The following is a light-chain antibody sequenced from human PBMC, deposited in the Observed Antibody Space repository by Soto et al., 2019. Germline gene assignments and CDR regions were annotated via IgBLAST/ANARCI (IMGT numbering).Light chain of an antibody. J-gene: IGKJ5*01. CDR3: QQYNNWPIT. Sequence: EIVMTQSPATLSVSPGERATLSCRASQSVSSNLAWYQQKPGQAPRLLIYGASTGPTGFPARFSGSGSGTEFTLTISSLQSEDFAVYYCQQYNNWPITFGQGTRLEIK. CDR2: GAS. V-gene: IGKV3-15*01. CDR1: QSVSSN.